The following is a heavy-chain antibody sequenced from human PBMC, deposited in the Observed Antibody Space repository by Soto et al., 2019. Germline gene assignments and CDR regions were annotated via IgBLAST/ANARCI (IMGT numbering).Heavy chain of an antibody. CDR2: IYQSGST. V-gene: IGHV4-59*03. CDR1: GGSFSGYY. D-gene: IGHD1-1*01. J-gene: IGHJ6*02. CDR3: ASGTIYHSYGMDV. Sequence: SETLSLTCAVYGGSFSGYYWTWIRQPPAKGLEWIGYIYQSGSTRYNPSLKSRVTISLDTSKNPFSLKLSSVTAADTAVYYCASGTIYHSYGMDVWGQGTTVTVSS.